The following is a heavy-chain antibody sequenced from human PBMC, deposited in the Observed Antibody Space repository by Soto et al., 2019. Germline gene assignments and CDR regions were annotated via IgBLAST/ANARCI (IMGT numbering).Heavy chain of an antibody. Sequence: GGSLRLSCAASGFIFNTAWMNWVRQTPGKGLEWVGRIKSKTDGGTTDYAEPVKGRFAISRDDSNNMVYLQMNSLKIEDTAVYYCTTDSYSTIIIVRFDYWGHGTLVTVSS. J-gene: IGHJ4*01. V-gene: IGHV3-15*07. CDR1: GFIFNTAW. CDR2: IKSKTDGGTT. CDR3: TTDSYSTIIIVRFDY. D-gene: IGHD3-22*01.